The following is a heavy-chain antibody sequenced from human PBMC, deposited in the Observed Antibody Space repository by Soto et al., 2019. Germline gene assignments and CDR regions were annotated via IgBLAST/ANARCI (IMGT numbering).Heavy chain of an antibody. Sequence: ASVKVSCKASGYTFTSYGISWVRQAPGQGLEWMGWISAYNGNTNYAQKLQGRVTMTTDTSTSTAYMELRSLRSDDTAVYYCARELYYGSGSYWFDPWGQGTLVTVPQ. D-gene: IGHD3-10*01. CDR3: ARELYYGSGSYWFDP. CDR1: GYTFTSYG. J-gene: IGHJ5*02. V-gene: IGHV1-18*01. CDR2: ISAYNGNT.